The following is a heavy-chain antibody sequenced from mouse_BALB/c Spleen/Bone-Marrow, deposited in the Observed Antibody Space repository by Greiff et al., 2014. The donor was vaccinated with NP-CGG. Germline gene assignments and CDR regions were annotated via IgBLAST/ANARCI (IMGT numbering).Heavy chain of an antibody. CDR3: ARFITTATEYFDY. J-gene: IGHJ2*01. CDR1: GYTFTSYT. CDR2: INPSSGYT. D-gene: IGHD1-2*01. Sequence: VQLQQSGAELARPGASVKMSCEASGYTFTSYTMHWVKQRPGQGLEWIGYINPSSGYTNYNQKFKDKATLTADKSSSTAYMQLSSLTSEDSAVYYCARFITTATEYFDYWGQGTTLTVSS. V-gene: IGHV1-4*01.